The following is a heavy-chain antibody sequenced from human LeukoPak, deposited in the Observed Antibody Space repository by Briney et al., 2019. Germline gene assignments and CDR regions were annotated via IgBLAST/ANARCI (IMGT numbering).Heavy chain of an antibody. V-gene: IGHV3-21*01. CDR3: ARDPTSSWETAFDI. CDR1: GFTFNTYT. J-gene: IGHJ3*02. D-gene: IGHD1-26*01. CDR2: ISSGTSYI. Sequence: GGSLRLSCAASGFTFNTYTMNWVRQAPGKGLEWVSSISSGTSYIYYADSVKGRFTISRDNAKNSLYLQMNSLRAEDTAVHYCARDPTSSWETAFDIWGQGTMVTVSS.